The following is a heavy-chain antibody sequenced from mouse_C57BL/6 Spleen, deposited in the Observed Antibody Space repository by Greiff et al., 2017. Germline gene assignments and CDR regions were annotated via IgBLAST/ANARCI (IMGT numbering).Heavy chain of an antibody. V-gene: IGHV6-3*01. Sequence: EVKVVESGGGLVQPGGSMKLSCVASGFTFSNYWMNWVRQSPEQGLEWVAQIRLKSDNYATHYAESVKGRFTISRDDSKSSVYLQMNNLRAEDTGIYYCTALYYYGPYYYAMDYWGQGTSVTVSS. J-gene: IGHJ4*01. CDR2: IRLKSDNYAT. D-gene: IGHD1-1*01. CDR1: GFTFSNYW. CDR3: TALYYYGPYYYAMDY.